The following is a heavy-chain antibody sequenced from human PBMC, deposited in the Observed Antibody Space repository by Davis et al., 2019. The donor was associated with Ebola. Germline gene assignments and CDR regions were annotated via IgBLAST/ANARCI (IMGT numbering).Heavy chain of an antibody. J-gene: IGHJ4*02. V-gene: IGHV3-7*01. CDR1: GFTFSSYW. D-gene: IGHD4-17*01. Sequence: ESLKISCAASGFTFSSYWMSWVRQAPGKGLEWVANIKQDGSEKYYVDSVKGRFTISRDNAKNSLYLQMNSLRAEDTAVYYCARGGTNGDPAVYWGQGTLVTVSS. CDR3: ARGGTNGDPAVY. CDR2: IKQDGSEK.